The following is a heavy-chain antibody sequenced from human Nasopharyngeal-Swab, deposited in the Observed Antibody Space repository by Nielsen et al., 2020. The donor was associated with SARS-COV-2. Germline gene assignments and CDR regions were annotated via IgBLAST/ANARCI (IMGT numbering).Heavy chain of an antibody. CDR1: GGTFTNHA. V-gene: IGHV1-69*04. CDR3: ARDEGDFGSGKYYNAKFPSYYDY. CDR2: IIPFLDIA. J-gene: IGHJ4*02. Sequence: SVKVSCKASGGTFTNHAFSWVRQAPGQGLQWMGRIIPFLDIASSAQRFQGRVTITADTSTSTVYMELSSLSSEDTAVYYCARDEGDFGSGKYYNAKFPSYYDYWGQGTLVTVSS. D-gene: IGHD3-10*01.